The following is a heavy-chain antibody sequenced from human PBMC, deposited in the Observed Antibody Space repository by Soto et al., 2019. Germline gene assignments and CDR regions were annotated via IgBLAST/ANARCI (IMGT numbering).Heavy chain of an antibody. CDR2: IYYSGST. D-gene: IGHD3-10*01. J-gene: IGHJ4*02. CDR1: GASISSYY. CDR3: ARHNGSGSTYFDY. V-gene: IGHV4-59*08. Sequence: PSETLSLTCTVSGASISSYYWSWIRQPPGKGLEWIGYIYYSGSTNYNPSLKSRVTISVDTSKNQFSLKLNSMTAADTAVYYCARHNGSGSTYFDYWGQGTLVTVSS.